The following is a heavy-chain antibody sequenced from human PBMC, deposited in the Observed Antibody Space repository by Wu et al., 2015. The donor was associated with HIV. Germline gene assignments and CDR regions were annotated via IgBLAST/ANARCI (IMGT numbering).Heavy chain of an antibody. Sequence: QVQLVQSGAEVKKPGSSVKVSCKASGGTFSSYVISWVRQAPGQGLEWMGGIIPISGTANYTQKFQGRLTITTDESTSTGYMELSSLRSEDTAVYYCAKVYCSSRSCYPYYFDYWGQGTLVIVSS. J-gene: IGHJ4*02. CDR1: GGTFSSYV. V-gene: IGHV1-69*05. D-gene: IGHD2-2*01. CDR3: AKVYCSSRSCYPYYFDY. CDR2: IIPISGTA.